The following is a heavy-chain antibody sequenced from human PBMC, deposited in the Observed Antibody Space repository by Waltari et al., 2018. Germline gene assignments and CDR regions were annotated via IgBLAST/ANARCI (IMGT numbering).Heavy chain of an antibody. CDR3: ARGGVVVAATPGGWFDP. CDR1: GGSISSGSYY. CDR2: IYTSGST. J-gene: IGHJ5*02. Sequence: QVQLQESGPGLVKPSQTLSLTCTVSGGSISSGSYYWSWIRQPAGKGLEWIGRIYTSGSTNYNPSLKIRVTRSVDTSKNQFSRKLSSVTAADTAVYYCARGGVVVAATPGGWFDPWGQGTLVTVSS. V-gene: IGHV4-61*02. D-gene: IGHD2-15*01.